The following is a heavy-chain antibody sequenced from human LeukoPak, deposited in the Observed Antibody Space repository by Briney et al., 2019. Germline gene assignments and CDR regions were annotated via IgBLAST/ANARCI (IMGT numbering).Heavy chain of an antibody. CDR2: ISEDGSNK. J-gene: IGHJ3*02. V-gene: IGHV3-30*03. CDR3: ARENIVVVTAIRDAFDI. Sequence: GGSLRLSCAASGFTFSSYGMHCVRQAPGRGLEWVAAISEDGSNKNYADSVKGRFTISRDNSNNMLYLQMNSLRAEDTAVYYCARENIVVVTAIRDAFDIWGQGTMVTVSS. CDR1: GFTFSSYG. D-gene: IGHD2-21*02.